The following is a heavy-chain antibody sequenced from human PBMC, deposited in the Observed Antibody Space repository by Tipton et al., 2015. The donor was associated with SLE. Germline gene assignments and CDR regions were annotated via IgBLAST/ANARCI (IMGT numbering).Heavy chain of an antibody. CDR2: IYHSGST. CDR3: VRGGGSSSGRWFDP. V-gene: IGHV4-30-2*01. D-gene: IGHD3-10*01. CDR1: GGSISSGGYS. Sequence: TLSLTCAVSGGSISSGGYSWSWIRQPPRKGLEWIGYIYHSGSTNYNPSLKSRVTISVDTSKNQFSLKLSSVTAADTAVYYCVRGGGSSSGRWFDPWGRGTLVTVSS. J-gene: IGHJ5*02.